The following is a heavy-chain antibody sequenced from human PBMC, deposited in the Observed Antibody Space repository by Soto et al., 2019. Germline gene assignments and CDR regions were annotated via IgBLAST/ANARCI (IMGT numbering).Heavy chain of an antibody. CDR1: GFTFSSYS. CDR3: AREIINPGRSTPMDV. CDR2: ISSSSSTI. Sequence: GGSLRLSCAASGFTFSSYSMNWVRQAPGKGLEWVSYISSSSSTIYYADSVKGRFTISRDNAKNSLYLQMNSLRDEDTAVYYCAREIINPGRSTPMDVWGQGTTVTVSS. V-gene: IGHV3-48*02. J-gene: IGHJ6*02. D-gene: IGHD2-2*01.